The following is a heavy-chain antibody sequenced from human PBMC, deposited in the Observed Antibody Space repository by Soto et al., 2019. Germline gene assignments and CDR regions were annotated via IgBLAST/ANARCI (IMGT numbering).Heavy chain of an antibody. CDR3: ARVPYYYDSSRTGGPDYFDY. CDR1: GYTFTSYY. D-gene: IGHD3-22*01. CDR2: INPSGGST. V-gene: IGHV1-46*01. J-gene: IGHJ4*02. Sequence: QVQLVQSGAEVKKPGASVKVSCKASGYTFTSYYMHWVRQAPGQGLEWMGIINPSGGSTSYAQKFQGRVTMTRDTSTSTVYMELSSLRSEDTAVYYCARVPYYYDSSRTGGPDYFDYWGQGTLVTVSS.